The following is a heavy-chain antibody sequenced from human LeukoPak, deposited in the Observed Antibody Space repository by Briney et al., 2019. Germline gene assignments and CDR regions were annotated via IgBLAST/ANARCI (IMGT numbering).Heavy chain of an antibody. CDR2: ITASGGDT. CDR1: GFTFTNYG. J-gene: IGHJ4*02. CDR3: AKGGARDGYKV. V-gene: IGHV3-23*01. D-gene: IGHD5-24*01. Sequence: PGGSLRLSCATSGFTFTNYGMTWVRQAPGTGLEWVSSITASGGDTHYADSVKGHFTISRDNSKNTLYLQMNSLRAEDTAVYYCAKGGARDGYKVWGQGTLVTVSS.